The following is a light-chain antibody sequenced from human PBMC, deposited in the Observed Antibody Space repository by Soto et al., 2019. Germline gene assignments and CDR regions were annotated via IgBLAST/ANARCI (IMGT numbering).Light chain of an antibody. V-gene: IGKV3-11*01. CDR2: DAS. Sequence: ELVLTQSPATLSVSPGERATLSCRASQSVSSFLAWYQQRPGQAPRLLIYDASNRASGIPARFSGSGSGTDFTLTISSLEPEDFAVYYCQRRGSWPPTFGQGTKVDIK. J-gene: IGKJ1*01. CDR1: QSVSSF. CDR3: QRRGSWPPT.